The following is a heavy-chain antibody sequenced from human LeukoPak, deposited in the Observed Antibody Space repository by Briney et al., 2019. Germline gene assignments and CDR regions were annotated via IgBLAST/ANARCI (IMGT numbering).Heavy chain of an antibody. D-gene: IGHD4-17*01. CDR3: ARVSGYGDHGFDY. V-gene: IGHV3-53*01. CDR2: IYSGGST. J-gene: IGHJ4*02. Sequence: PGGSLRLSCAASGFAVSSNYMSWVRKAPGKGLEGVSVIYSGGSTYYADSVKGRFTISRDDSKNTLYLQMNSLRAEDTAVYYCARVSGYGDHGFDYWGQGTLVTVSS. CDR1: GFAVSSNY.